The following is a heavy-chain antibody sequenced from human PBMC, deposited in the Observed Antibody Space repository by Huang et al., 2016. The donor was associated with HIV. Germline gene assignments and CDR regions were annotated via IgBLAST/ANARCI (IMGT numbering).Heavy chain of an antibody. D-gene: IGHD6-19*01. CDR1: VFSFSNYG. CDR3: GKDWTGSSGWFTLHYYYYGMDV. CDR2: ISYDGNKK. Sequence: QVQLVESGGGVVQPGRSLRLSCAASVFSFSNYGIHWVRQAQGKGVEWVAVISYDGNKKYYADAVKGRFTISRDNSNNTLFLQMNSLRAEDTAVYYCGKDWTGSSGWFTLHYYYYGMDVWGQGTTVTVSS. V-gene: IGHV3-30*18. J-gene: IGHJ6*02.